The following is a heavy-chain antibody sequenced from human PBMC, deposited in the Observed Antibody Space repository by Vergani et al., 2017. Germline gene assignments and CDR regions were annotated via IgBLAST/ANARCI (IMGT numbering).Heavy chain of an antibody. CDR1: GITFKNAW. D-gene: IGHD2-2*02. Sequence: EVQVVESGGGLVKPGGSLRLSCVVSGITFKNAWINGVSQAPGKGRGWIGRMRSKNDGGTADYAAPLKGRFTISRDDSQDRAFLFVNHPKTEDSAVYFCYTAYPDYWGQGPLVTVSS. CDR3: YTAYPDY. CDR2: MRSKNDGGTA. V-gene: IGHV3-15*01. J-gene: IGHJ4*02.